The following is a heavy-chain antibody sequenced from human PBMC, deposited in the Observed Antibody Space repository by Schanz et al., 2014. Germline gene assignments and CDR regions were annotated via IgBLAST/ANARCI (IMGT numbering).Heavy chain of an antibody. Sequence: VQLVDSGGGLVKPGGSLRLSCTASGFPFSDYFMAWIRQPPGRGLEWVSGITGASDHIDYAESVKGRFTISRDNSKNTLYLQMNSLRAEDTAVYYCAKTPREYCNYDNCPNWFDSWGQGTLVTVSS. CDR3: AKTPREYCNYDNCPNWFDS. J-gene: IGHJ5*01. V-gene: IGHV3-23*04. D-gene: IGHD2-15*01. CDR1: GFPFSDYF. CDR2: ITGASDHI.